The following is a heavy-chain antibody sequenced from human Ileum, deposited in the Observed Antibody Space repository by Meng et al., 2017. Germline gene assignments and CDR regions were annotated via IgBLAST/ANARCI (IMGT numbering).Heavy chain of an antibody. CDR1: GFTFIKYA. V-gene: IGHV3-23*01. CDR3: AKYYASGSFYSFDS. D-gene: IGHD3-10*01. Sequence: EVQLLDSGGGLVQPGGSLRLSCAASGFTFIKYAMGWVRQAPGKGLQWVSSISGNGYTTFYADSVRGRFSISRDNSNNKLFLQMNSLRADDTAVYYCAKYYASGSFYSFDSWGQGTLVTVSS. J-gene: IGHJ4*02. CDR2: ISGNGYTT.